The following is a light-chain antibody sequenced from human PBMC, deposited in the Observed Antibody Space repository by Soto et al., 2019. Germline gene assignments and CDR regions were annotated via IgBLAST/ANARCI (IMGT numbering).Light chain of an antibody. CDR1: QSISSN. J-gene: IGKJ1*01. Sequence: EIMLTQSPGTLSLSPGERATLSCRASQSISSNLAWYQQKPGQAPRLVIYGASTRATGIPARFSGSGSGTEFTLTFSSLQSEDFAVYYCQQYNNWLRAFGQGTKVDIK. V-gene: IGKV3-15*01. CDR2: GAS. CDR3: QQYNNWLRA.